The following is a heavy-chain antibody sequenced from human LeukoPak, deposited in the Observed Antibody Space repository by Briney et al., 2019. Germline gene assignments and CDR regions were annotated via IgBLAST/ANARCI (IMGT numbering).Heavy chain of an antibody. D-gene: IGHD1-26*01. CDR2: IYSGGST. V-gene: IGHV3-53*01. Sequence: GGSLRLSCAASGFTVSSNYMSWVRQAPGKGLEWVSVIYSGGSTYHADSVKGRFTISRDDSRNTLYLQMNSLRGDDTAVYYCAKDVGKWESLHFFDYWGQGTLVTVSS. J-gene: IGHJ4*02. CDR3: AKDVGKWESLHFFDY. CDR1: GFTVSSNY.